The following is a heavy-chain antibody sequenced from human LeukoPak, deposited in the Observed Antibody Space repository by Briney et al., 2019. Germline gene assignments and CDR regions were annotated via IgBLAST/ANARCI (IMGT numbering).Heavy chain of an antibody. D-gene: IGHD3-22*01. V-gene: IGHV3-20*04. CDR1: GFTFDDYG. Sequence: GGSLRLSCAASGFTFDDYGMSWVRQAPGKGLEWVSGINWNGGSTGYADSVKGRFTIARDNAKNSLYLQMNSLRAEDTALYYCAREKPFYDSSGYYYPIAFDYWGQGALVTVSS. J-gene: IGHJ4*02. CDR3: AREKPFYDSSGYYYPIAFDY. CDR2: INWNGGST.